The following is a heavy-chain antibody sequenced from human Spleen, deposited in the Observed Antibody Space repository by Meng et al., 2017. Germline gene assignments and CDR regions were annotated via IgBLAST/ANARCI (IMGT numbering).Heavy chain of an antibody. CDR3: ARGPTTMAHDFDY. CDR1: GGSFSDYY. D-gene: IGHD4-11*01. CDR2: INHSGST. J-gene: IGHJ4*02. V-gene: IGHV4-34*01. Sequence: QVQVQQWGAGRLKPSETLSLTCVVSGGSFSDYYWRWIRQPPGKGLEWIGEINHSGSTNYNPSLESRATISVDTSQNNLSLKLSSVTAADSAVYYCARGPTTMAHDFDYWGQGTLVTVSS.